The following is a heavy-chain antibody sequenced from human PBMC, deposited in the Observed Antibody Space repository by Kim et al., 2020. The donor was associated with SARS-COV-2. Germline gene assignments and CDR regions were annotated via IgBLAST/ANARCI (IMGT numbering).Heavy chain of an antibody. V-gene: IGHV3-11*04. CDR2: ISSSGSTI. Sequence: GGSLRLSCAASGFTFTDYFMSWIRQAPGKGLEWVAYISSSGSTIFYADSVKGRFIISRDNTMNSVSLQMNSLRAEDTGVYYCARGIWDSGSEREPSWGQG. J-gene: IGHJ5*02. CDR3: ARGIWDSGSEREPS. D-gene: IGHD1-1*01. CDR1: GFTFTDYF.